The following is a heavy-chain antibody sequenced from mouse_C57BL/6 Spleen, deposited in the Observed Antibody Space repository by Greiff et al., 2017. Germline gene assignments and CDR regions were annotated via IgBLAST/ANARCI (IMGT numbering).Heavy chain of an antibody. CDR1: GYTFTSYG. D-gene: IGHD2-3*01. CDR2: IYPRSGNT. J-gene: IGHJ3*01. Sequence: LQESGAELVRPGASVKLSCKASGYTFTSYGISWVKQRTGQGLEWIGEIYPRSGNTYYNEKFKGKDILTADKSSRTAYMVLRSLTSEDSAVYYCAIEGMGAACWGQGTLVTVSA. CDR3: AIEGMGAAC. V-gene: IGHV1-81*01.